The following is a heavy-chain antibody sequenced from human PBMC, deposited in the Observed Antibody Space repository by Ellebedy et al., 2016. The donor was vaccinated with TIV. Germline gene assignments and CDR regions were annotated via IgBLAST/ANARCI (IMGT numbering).Heavy chain of an antibody. J-gene: IGHJ5*02. D-gene: IGHD6-19*01. Sequence: PGGSLRLSCAASGFVVTRNNHVSWARPAPGKVLEWVAIIYDDGRTFYAGFAMGRFTISRDTSKNTVDLQMNDLRAEDTAVYYCARDVPDLGWYGVSWGQGTLVTVSS. CDR1: GFVVTRNN. CDR2: IYDDGRT. CDR3: ARDVPDLGWYGVS. V-gene: IGHV3-66*01.